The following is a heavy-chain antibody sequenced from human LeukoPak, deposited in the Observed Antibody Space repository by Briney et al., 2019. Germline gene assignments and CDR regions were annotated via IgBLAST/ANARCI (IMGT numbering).Heavy chain of an antibody. J-gene: IGHJ4*02. CDR1: GFSFSSYW. D-gene: IGHD1-26*01. V-gene: IGHV3-74*01. Sequence: GGSLRLSCAASGFSFSSYWMHWVRQVPGKGLVWVSRINSDGSSTSYAGSVKGRFTISRDNAKNTLFLQMKSLRADDTAVYYCTVGGTDFHYWGQGTLVTVSS. CDR3: TVGGTDFHY. CDR2: INSDGSST.